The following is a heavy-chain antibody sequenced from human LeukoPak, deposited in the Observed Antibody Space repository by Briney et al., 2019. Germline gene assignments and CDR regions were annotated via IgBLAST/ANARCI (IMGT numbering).Heavy chain of an antibody. CDR1: GFTFSNHW. CDR3: ARDQGSSGWSSFDY. J-gene: IGHJ4*02. CDR2: IKQDGSEK. D-gene: IGHD6-19*01. V-gene: IGHV3-7*01. Sequence: GGSLRLSCTASGFTFSNHWMTWVRQAPGKGLEWVANIKQDGSEKDYVDSVKGRFTISRDNSKNTLYLQMNSLRAEDTAVYYCARDQGSSGWSSFDYWGQGTLVTVSS.